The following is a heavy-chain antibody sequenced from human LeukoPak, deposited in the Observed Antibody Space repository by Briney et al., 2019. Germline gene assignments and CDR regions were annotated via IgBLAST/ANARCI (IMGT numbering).Heavy chain of an antibody. CDR2: INHSGST. Sequence: SQTLSLTCTVSGGSISSGGYYWSWIRQPPGKGLEWIGEINHSGSTNYNPSLKSRVTISVDTSKNQFSLKLSSVTAADTAVYYCARLRLGYCSSTSCYWRDYWGQGTLVTVSS. V-gene: IGHV4-30-2*01. CDR1: GGSISSGGYY. J-gene: IGHJ4*02. CDR3: ARLRLGYCSSTSCYWRDY. D-gene: IGHD2-2*01.